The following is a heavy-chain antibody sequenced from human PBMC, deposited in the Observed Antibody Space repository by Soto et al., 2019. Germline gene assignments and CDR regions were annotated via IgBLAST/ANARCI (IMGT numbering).Heavy chain of an antibody. J-gene: IGHJ3*02. D-gene: IGHD3-22*01. Sequence: EVQLVESGGGLVQPGGSLRLSCEASAFTLSSYWMSWVRQAPGKGLEWVANIKPDGSEKYYVDYVKGRFTISRDNTKNSLYLQMSTLRPEDTAIYYCARDYEFGFDIWGQGTLVTVSS. CDR1: AFTLSSYW. V-gene: IGHV3-7*01. CDR3: ARDYEFGFDI. CDR2: IKPDGSEK.